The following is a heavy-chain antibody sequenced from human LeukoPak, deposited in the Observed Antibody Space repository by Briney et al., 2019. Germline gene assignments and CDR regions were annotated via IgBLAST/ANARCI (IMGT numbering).Heavy chain of an antibody. J-gene: IGHJ4*02. D-gene: IGHD3-10*01. V-gene: IGHV3-48*04. CDR3: AREGGITMVRGVIITNYFDY. Sequence: GGSLRLSCAAPGFTFSTYNMNWVRQAPGKGLEGISCISGSSSTIYYADSVKGRFTISRDNAKNTLYLQMNSLRAEDTAVYYCAREGGITMVRGVIITNYFDYWGQGTLVTVSS. CDR2: ISGSSSTI. CDR1: GFTFSTYN.